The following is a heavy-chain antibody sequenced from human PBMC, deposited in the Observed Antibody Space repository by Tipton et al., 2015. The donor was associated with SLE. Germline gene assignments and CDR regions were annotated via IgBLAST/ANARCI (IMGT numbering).Heavy chain of an antibody. V-gene: IGHV4-34*01. CDR3: VRHGASYFDS. D-gene: IGHD3-16*01. Sequence: TLSLTCAVYGASFSGHYWSWIRQPPGKGLEWIGEISHAGGTYYNPSLNSRVTISADTSKNQFSLKVTSVTAVDTAVYYCVRHGASYFDSWGQGTLVTVSS. CDR1: GASFSGHY. J-gene: IGHJ4*02. CDR2: ISHAGGT.